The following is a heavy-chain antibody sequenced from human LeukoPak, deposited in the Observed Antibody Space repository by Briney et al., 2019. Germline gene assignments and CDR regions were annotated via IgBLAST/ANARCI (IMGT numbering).Heavy chain of an antibody. J-gene: IGHJ6*02. Sequence: GGSLRLSCAASGFTFSSYSMNWVRQAPGKGLEWDSSISSSSSYIYYADSVKGRFTISRDNAKNSLYLQMNSLRAEDTAVYYCARGNQLYGMDVWGQGTTVTVSS. CDR3: ARGNQLYGMDV. V-gene: IGHV3-21*01. CDR2: ISSSSSYI. D-gene: IGHD1-14*01. CDR1: GFTFSSYS.